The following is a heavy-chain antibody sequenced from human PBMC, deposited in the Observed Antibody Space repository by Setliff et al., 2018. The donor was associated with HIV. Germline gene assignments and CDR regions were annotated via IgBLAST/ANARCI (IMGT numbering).Heavy chain of an antibody. CDR1: GYTFTSYG. Sequence: SVKVSCKASGYTFTSYGISWVRQAPGQGLEWMGWISAYNGNTNYAQKLQGRVTMTTDTSTSTAYMELRSLRSDDTAVYYCARGQSQGYAYSGSYGAFDIWGQGTMVTVSS. J-gene: IGHJ3*02. V-gene: IGHV1-18*01. CDR3: ARGQSQGYAYSGSYGAFDI. D-gene: IGHD1-26*01. CDR2: ISAYNGNT.